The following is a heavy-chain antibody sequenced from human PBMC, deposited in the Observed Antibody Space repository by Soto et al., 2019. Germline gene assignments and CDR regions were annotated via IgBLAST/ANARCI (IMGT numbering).Heavy chain of an antibody. CDR3: ARDAIGDATNWFDP. J-gene: IGHJ5*02. CDR2: ISMSGTTM. CDR1: GFTFSSYA. V-gene: IGHV3-48*02. Sequence: GGSLRLSCAASGFTFSSYAMNWVRQSPGKGLEWVSYISMSGTTMFYADSVKGRFTISRDNAKKSLFQQMNSLRDEDTAMYYCARDAIGDATNWFDPWGQGTLVTVSS.